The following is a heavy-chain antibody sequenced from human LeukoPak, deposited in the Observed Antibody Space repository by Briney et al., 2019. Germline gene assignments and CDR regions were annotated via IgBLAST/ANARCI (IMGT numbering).Heavy chain of an antibody. CDR1: GFTFSSYA. Sequence: GGSLRLSCAASGFTFSSYAMHWVRQAPGKGLEWVAVISYDGSNKYYADSVKGRFTISRDNSKNTLYLQMNSLRAEDTAVYYCARDLKNYYYDSSGCLGYWGQGTLVTASS. CDR3: ARDLKNYYYDSSGCLGY. D-gene: IGHD3-22*01. J-gene: IGHJ4*02. CDR2: ISYDGSNK. V-gene: IGHV3-30-3*01.